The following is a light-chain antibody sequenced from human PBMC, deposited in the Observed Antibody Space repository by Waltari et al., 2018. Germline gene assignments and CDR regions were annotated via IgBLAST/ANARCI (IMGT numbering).Light chain of an antibody. CDR1: QSISNW. Sequence: DIQMTQSPSTLSASVGDRVTITCRASQSISNWLAWYQQKPGKAPQLLIYKASNLESGVPSRFSGSGSETGFTLTISGLQPDDFATYYCQQYNAYWTFGQGTKVEVK. J-gene: IGKJ1*01. CDR3: QQYNAYWT. V-gene: IGKV1-5*03. CDR2: KAS.